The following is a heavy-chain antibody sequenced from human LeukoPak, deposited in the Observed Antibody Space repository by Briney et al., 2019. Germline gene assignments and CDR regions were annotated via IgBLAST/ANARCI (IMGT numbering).Heavy chain of an antibody. CDR2: INHSGST. D-gene: IGHD6-19*01. V-gene: IGHV4-34*01. Sequence: SETLSLTCAVYGGSFSDYYWSWVRQPPGKGLEWIGDINHSGSTNYNPSLKGRVTISVDTSKNQFSLKLSSVTAADTAVYYCARDSAGYSSGSDYWGQGTLVTVSS. J-gene: IGHJ4*02. CDR3: ARDSAGYSSGSDY. CDR1: GGSFSDYY.